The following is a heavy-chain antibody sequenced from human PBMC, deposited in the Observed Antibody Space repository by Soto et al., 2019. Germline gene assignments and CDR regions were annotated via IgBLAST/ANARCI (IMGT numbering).Heavy chain of an antibody. CDR3: ASLPQYRSSFLYYYYYTDV. J-gene: IGHJ6*03. Sequence: SETLSLTCTVSGGSISSYYWSWIRQPPGKGLEWIGYIYYSGSTNYNPSLKSRVTISVDTSKNQFSLKLSSVTAADTAVYYCASLPQYRSSFLYYYYYTDVWGKGTTVTVSS. V-gene: IGHV4-59*01. CDR1: GGSISSYY. CDR2: IYYSGST. D-gene: IGHD6-6*01.